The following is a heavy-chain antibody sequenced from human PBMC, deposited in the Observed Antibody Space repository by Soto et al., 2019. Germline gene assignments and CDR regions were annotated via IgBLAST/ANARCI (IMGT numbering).Heavy chain of an antibody. CDR1: GYSFTSYW. J-gene: IGHJ6*02. D-gene: IGHD2-15*01. V-gene: IGHV5-10-1*01. Sequence: GESLKISCNGSGYSFTSYWISWVRQMPGKGLEWMGRIDPSDSYTNYSPSFQGHVTISADKSISTAYLQWSSLKASDTAMYYCARLNCSGGSCSYYYYYGMDVWGQGTTVTVSS. CDR2: IDPSDSYT. CDR3: ARLNCSGGSCSYYYYYGMDV.